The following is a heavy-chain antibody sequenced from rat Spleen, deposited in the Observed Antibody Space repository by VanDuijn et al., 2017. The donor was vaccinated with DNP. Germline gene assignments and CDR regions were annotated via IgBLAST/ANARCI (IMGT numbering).Heavy chain of an antibody. CDR1: GFSLTNYG. J-gene: IGHJ4*01. CDR2: IWGDGNT. D-gene: IGHD5-1*01. CDR3: TRESWGYVMDA. Sequence: QVQLKESGPVLVQASETLSLTCTVSGFSLTNYGVIWVRQSPGKVLEWMGTIWGDGNTDYNSALKSRLSINRDTSKSQVFLKMNSLQTDDTAIYYCTRESWGYVMDAWGQGASVTVSS. V-gene: IGHV2S75*01.